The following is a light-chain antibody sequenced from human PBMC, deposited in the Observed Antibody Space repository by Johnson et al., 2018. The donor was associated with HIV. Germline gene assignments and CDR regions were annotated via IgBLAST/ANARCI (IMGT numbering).Light chain of an antibody. CDR2: ENN. CDR3: GTWDSSLSAGYV. J-gene: IGLJ1*01. Sequence: QSVLTQPPSVSAAPGQKVTISCSGSSSNIGNNYVSWYQQLPGTAPKLLIYENNKRPSGIPDRFSGSKSGTSATLGITGLQTGDEADYYCGTWDSSLSAGYVFGTGSEVTV. CDR1: SSNIGNNY. V-gene: IGLV1-51*02.